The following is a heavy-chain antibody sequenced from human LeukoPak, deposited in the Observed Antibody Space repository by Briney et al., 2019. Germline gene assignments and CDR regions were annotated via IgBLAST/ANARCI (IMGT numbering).Heavy chain of an antibody. CDR2: IYYSGRT. CDR3: ARDWSNSDVGKTGDY. V-gene: IGHV4-39*02. J-gene: IGHJ4*02. CDR1: GDSISSSSYY. D-gene: IGHD1-14*01. Sequence: SETLALTCTVSGDSISSSSYYWGWIRQPPGKGLEWVATIYYSGRTYYKPSLKSRVTISVDTSKNQFSLKLSSVTAADTAVYYCARDWSNSDVGKTGDYWGQGTLVTVSS.